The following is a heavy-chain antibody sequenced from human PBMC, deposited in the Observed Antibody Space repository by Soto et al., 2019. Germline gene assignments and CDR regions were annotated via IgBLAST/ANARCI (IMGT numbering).Heavy chain of an antibody. CDR2: ISAYNGNT. J-gene: IGHJ4*02. Sequence: ASLKVSCKASGYTFTSYGISWVRQAPGQGLEWMGWISAYNGNTNYAQKLQGRVTMTTDTSTSTAYMELRSLRSDDTAVYYCARVVEDYYDSSGYSDYWGQGTLVTVSS. V-gene: IGHV1-18*01. D-gene: IGHD3-22*01. CDR3: ARVVEDYYDSSGYSDY. CDR1: GYTFTSYG.